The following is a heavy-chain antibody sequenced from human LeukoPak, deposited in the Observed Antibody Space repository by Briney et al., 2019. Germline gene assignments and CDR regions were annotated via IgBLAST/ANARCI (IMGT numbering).Heavy chain of an antibody. CDR1: GGTFSSYA. J-gene: IGHJ4*02. CDR3: ARRSPARPWSVGAFDI. D-gene: IGHD1-26*01. V-gene: IGHV1-69*05. Sequence: ASVKVSCKASGGTFSSYAISWVRQAPGQGLEWMGGIIPIFGTANYAQKFQGRVTITTDESTSTAYMELSSLRSEDTAVYYCARRSPARPWSVGAFDIWGQGTLVTVSS. CDR2: IIPIFGTA.